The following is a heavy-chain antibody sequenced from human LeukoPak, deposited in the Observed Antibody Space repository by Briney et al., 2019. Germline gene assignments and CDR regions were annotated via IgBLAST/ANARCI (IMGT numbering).Heavy chain of an antibody. Sequence: ASVKVSCKASGDTFTSYYMHWVRQAPGQGLEWMGIINPSGDSTSSAQTFQGRVTMTRDMSTSTVYMALSSLRTEDTAVYYCARRAGAYSHPYDYWGQGTLVTVSS. V-gene: IGHV1-46*01. CDR1: GDTFTSYY. CDR3: ARRAGAYSHPYDY. J-gene: IGHJ4*02. CDR2: INPSGDST. D-gene: IGHD4/OR15-4a*01.